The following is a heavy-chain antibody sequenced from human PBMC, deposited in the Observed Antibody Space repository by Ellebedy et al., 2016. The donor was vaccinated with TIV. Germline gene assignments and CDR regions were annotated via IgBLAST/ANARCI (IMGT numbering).Heavy chain of an antibody. CDR3: ASLTYCSGGSCYLGTFDI. V-gene: IGHV5-10-1*01. J-gene: IGHJ3*02. Sequence: GGSLRLPCKGSGYSSTSYWINWVRQMPGKGLEWMGRIDPSDSYTNYSPSFQGHVTISADKSITTAYLQWSSLKAADTAMYYCASLTYCSGGSCYLGTFDIWGQGTMVTVSS. D-gene: IGHD2-15*01. CDR2: IDPSDSYT. CDR1: GYSSTSYW.